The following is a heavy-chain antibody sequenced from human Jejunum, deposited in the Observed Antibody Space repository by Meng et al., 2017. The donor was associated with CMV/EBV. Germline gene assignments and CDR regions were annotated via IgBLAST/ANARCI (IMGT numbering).Heavy chain of an antibody. CDR2: IYSNTGHP. CDR1: SYTFTNYA. V-gene: IGHV7-4-1*02. Sequence: CKASSYTFTNYALNWVRQAPRRRLKWVGVIYSNTGHPIYTPSFTGLFIFSLDTSVNTAYLQINRLRAENTAVYFCARKYLSGSGIDYWGQGTLVTVSS. D-gene: IGHD3-10*01. CDR3: ARKYLSGSGIDY. J-gene: IGHJ4*02.